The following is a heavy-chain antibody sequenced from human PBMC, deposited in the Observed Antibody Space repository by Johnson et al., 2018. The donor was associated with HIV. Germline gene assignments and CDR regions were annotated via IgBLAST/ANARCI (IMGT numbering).Heavy chain of an antibody. CDR2: ISGGST. D-gene: IGHD3-22*01. J-gene: IGHJ3*02. Sequence: EVQLVESRGVLVQPGGSLRLSCAASGFTVSSNEMSWVRQAPGKGLEWVSSISGGSTDYADSRKGRFTISRDNSKNTLHLKMNSLRAEETAVYYCTRELGEDDSYDSGGAAFDIWGPGTMVTVSS. CDR1: GFTVSSNE. CDR3: TRELGEDDSYDSGGAAFDI. V-gene: IGHV3-38-3*01.